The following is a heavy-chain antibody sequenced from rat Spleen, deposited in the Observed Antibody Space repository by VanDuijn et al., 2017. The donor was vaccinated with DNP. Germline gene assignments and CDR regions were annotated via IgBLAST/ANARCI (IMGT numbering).Heavy chain of an antibody. CDR1: GFTFSNFP. CDR2: ISYGGGST. J-gene: IGHJ3*01. Sequence: EVQLVGSGGGSVQPGRSLKLSCAASGFTFSNFPMAWVRQGPKKGLEWVASISYGGGSTYYGDSVKGRFTISRDNAKNTLYLQMNSLRSEDTATYYCARPNYGGYEGWFAYWGQGTLVTVSS. D-gene: IGHD1-11*01. V-gene: IGHV5-22*01. CDR3: ARPNYGGYEGWFAY.